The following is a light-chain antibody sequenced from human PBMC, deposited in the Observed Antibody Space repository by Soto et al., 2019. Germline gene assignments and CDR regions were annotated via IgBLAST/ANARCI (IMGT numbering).Light chain of an antibody. J-gene: IGLJ3*02. Sequence: QAVVTQPPSVSGAPGQRVTISCSGTSSNIGAGYDVHWYQQLPGTAPKLLISGNSNRLSGVPDRFSGSKSGTSASLAITGLQAEDEADYYFQSYDSSLSHWLFGGGTKLTVL. CDR1: SSNIGAGYD. V-gene: IGLV1-40*01. CDR3: QSYDSSLSHWL. CDR2: GNS.